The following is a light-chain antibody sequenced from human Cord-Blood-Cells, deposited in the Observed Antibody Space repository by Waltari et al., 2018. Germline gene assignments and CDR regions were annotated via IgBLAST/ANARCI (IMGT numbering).Light chain of an antibody. V-gene: IGKV4-1*01. CDR1: QSVLYSSNNNNY. CDR2: LAS. CDR3: QQYYSTPWT. Sequence: DIVMTQSLDSLAVSLGEGATINCNSSQSVLYSSNNNNYLAWYQQKPGQPPKLLIYLASTRESGVPDRFSGSGSGTDFTLTISSLQAEDVAVYYCQQYYSTPWTFGQGTKVEIK. J-gene: IGKJ1*01.